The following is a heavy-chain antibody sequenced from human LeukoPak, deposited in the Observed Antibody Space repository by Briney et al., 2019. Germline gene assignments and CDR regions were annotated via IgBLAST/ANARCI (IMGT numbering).Heavy chain of an antibody. D-gene: IGHD4-17*01. CDR1: GFTFSSYA. V-gene: IGHV3-23*01. CDR3: AKNLDYGDYASPFDY. Sequence: PGGSLRLSCAASGFTFSSYAMSWFRQAPGKGLEWVSAISGSGGSTYYADSVKGRFTISRDNSKNTLYLQMNSLRAEDTAVYYCAKNLDYGDYASPFDYWGQGTLVSVSS. J-gene: IGHJ4*02. CDR2: ISGSGGST.